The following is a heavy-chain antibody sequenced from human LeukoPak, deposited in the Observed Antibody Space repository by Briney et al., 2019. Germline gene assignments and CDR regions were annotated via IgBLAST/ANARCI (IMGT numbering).Heavy chain of an antibody. CDR2: VSSSGSTI. D-gene: IGHD6-19*01. CDR1: GFTFSNYE. CDR3: ARQVAGLDY. Sequence: PGGSLRLSCAASGFTFSNYEMNWVRQAPGKGLEWVSYVSSSGSTIYYADSVKGRFAISRDNAKNSLYLQMNSLRAEDTAVYYCARQVAGLDYWGQGTLVTVSS. V-gene: IGHV3-48*03. J-gene: IGHJ4*02.